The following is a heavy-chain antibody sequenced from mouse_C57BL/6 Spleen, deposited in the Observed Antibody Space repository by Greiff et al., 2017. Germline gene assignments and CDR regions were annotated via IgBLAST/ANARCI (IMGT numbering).Heavy chain of an antibody. J-gene: IGHJ3*01. V-gene: IGHV14-4*01. CDR3: TPRYTPFAY. CDR2: IDPENGDT. CDR1: GFNFKDDY. D-gene: IGHD2-12*01. Sequence: EVQLVESGAELVRPGASVKLSCTASGFNFKDDYMHWVKQRPEQGLEWIGWIDPENGDTEYASKFQGKATITADTSSNTAYLQLSSLTADDTAVYYCTPRYTPFAYWGQGALVTFSA.